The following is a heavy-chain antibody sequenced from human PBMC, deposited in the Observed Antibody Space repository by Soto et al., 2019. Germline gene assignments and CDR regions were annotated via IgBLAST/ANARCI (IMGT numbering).Heavy chain of an antibody. V-gene: IGHV3-23*01. CDR1: GFTFSSYA. CDR2: XXGSGGST. CDR3: XXXXXXXXXXXXXXXXXXDV. Sequence: EVQLLESGGGLVQPGGSLRLSCAASGFTFSSYAMSWVRQAPGXXXXXXXXXXGSGGSTYYADSVKGRFTXXRDNSXXXXXXXXXXXXXXXXXXXXXXXXXXXXXXXXXXXXXXXDVWGQGTTVTVSS. J-gene: IGHJ6*02.